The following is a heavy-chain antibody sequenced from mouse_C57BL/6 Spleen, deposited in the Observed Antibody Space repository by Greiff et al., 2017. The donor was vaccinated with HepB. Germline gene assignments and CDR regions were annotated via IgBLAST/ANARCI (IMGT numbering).Heavy chain of an antibody. V-gene: IGHV1-54*01. D-gene: IGHD2-4*01. J-gene: IGHJ3*01. Sequence: VQLQQSGAELVRPGTSVKVSCKASGYAFTNYLIEWVKQRPGQGLEWIGVINPGSGGTNYNEKFKGKATLTADKSSSTAYMQLSSLTSEDSAVYFCARSWDYDGAWFAYWGQGTLVTVSA. CDR3: ARSWDYDGAWFAY. CDR1: GYAFTNYL. CDR2: INPGSGGT.